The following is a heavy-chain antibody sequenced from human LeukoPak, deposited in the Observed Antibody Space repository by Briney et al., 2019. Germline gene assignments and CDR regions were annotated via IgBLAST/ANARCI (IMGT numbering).Heavy chain of an antibody. Sequence: SVKVSCKASGGTFSSYAISWVRQAPGQGLEWMGGIIPIFGTANYAQKFQGRVTITTDESTSTAYMELSSLRSEDTAVYYCARVPLGYCSGGSCPYYSDYWGQGTLVTVSS. D-gene: IGHD2-15*01. CDR1: GGTFSSYA. J-gene: IGHJ4*02. CDR3: ARVPLGYCSGGSCPYYSDY. V-gene: IGHV1-69*05. CDR2: IIPIFGTA.